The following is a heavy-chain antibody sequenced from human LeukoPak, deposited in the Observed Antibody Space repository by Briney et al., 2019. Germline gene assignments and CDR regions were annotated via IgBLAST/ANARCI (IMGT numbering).Heavy chain of an antibody. CDR2: IWYDGSNK. V-gene: IGHV3-33*08. CDR1: GFTFSDSG. D-gene: IGHD1-26*01. CDR3: ARAGVGAIYYFDY. Sequence: GGSLKLSCAASGFTFSDSGMHWVRQAPGKGLEWVALIWYDGSNKYYADSVRGRFTISRDNSKNTLYLQMKSLRVEDTAVYYCARAGVGAIYYFDYWGQGTLVTVSS. J-gene: IGHJ4*02.